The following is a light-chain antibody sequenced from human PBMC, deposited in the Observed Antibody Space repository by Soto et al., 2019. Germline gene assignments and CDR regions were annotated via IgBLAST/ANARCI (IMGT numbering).Light chain of an antibody. CDR3: SSYAGSDSWV. V-gene: IGLV2-8*01. CDR2: EVN. Sequence: QSALTQPPSASGSPGQSVTISCTGTSSDIGGYNYVSWYQQYPGRAPKLMIFEVNKRPSGVPDHFSGSKSGNTASLTVSGLQAEDEADYYCSSYAGSDSWVFGGGTKLTVL. J-gene: IGLJ3*02. CDR1: SSDIGGYNY.